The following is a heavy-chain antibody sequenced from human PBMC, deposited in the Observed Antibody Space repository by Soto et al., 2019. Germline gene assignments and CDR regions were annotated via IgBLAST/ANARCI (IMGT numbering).Heavy chain of an antibody. Sequence: SETLSLTCTVSGGSINSYYWNWVRQPPGKGLEWIGNIYYDGRTNYNPSLKSRVTISVDRSKNQFSLNLSSVTAADTAVYYCARVEFSSDLCPFDYWGQGAPVTVSS. CDR1: GGSINSYY. CDR3: ARVEFSSDLCPFDY. D-gene: IGHD6-6*01. CDR2: IYYDGRT. J-gene: IGHJ4*02. V-gene: IGHV4-59*01.